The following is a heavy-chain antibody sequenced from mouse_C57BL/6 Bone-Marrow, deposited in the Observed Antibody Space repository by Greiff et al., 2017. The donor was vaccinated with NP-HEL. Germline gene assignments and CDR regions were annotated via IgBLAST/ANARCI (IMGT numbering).Heavy chain of an antibody. CDR1: GFTFSSYG. CDR2: ISSGGSYT. V-gene: IGHV5-6*01. D-gene: IGHD1-1*01. J-gene: IGHJ2*01. CDR3: ARHNYYGSSFDY. Sequence: EVKLMESGGDLVKPGGSLKLSCAASGFTFSSYGMSWVRQTPDKRLEWVATISSGGSYTYYTDSVKGRFTISRDNAKNTLYLQMSSLKSEDTAMYYCARHNYYGSSFDYWGQGTTLTVSS.